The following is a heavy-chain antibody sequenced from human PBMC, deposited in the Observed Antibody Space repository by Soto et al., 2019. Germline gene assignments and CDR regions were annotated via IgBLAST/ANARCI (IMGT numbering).Heavy chain of an antibody. Sequence: QVQLVQSGAEVKKPGSSVKVSCKASGGTFSSYAINWVRQAPGQGLEWMGGIIPIFATADYAQKFHGRVTINADESTSTAYMELSSLRSEDTAVYYCAQCLLGVNYYYGMDVWGQGTTVTVSS. CDR3: AQCLLGVNYYYGMDV. CDR1: GGTFSSYA. J-gene: IGHJ6*02. V-gene: IGHV1-69*12. CDR2: IIPIFATA. D-gene: IGHD3-16*01.